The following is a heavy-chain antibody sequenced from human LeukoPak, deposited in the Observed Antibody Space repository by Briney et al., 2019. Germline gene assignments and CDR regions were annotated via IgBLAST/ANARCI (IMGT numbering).Heavy chain of an antibody. CDR2: IYSGGST. J-gene: IGHJ4*02. V-gene: IGHV3-66*02. CDR1: GFTVSSNY. CDR3: ASGYSYGYFDY. D-gene: IGHD5-18*01. Sequence: GGXLRLSCAASGFTVSSNYMSWVRQAQGKGMEGVSVIYSGGSTYYTDSVTGGFTISRDNSKNTLYLQMNSLRAEDTAVYYCASGYSYGYFDYWGQGTLVTVSS.